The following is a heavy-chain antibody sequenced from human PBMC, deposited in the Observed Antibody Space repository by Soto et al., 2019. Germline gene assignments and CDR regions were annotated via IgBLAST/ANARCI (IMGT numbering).Heavy chain of an antibody. V-gene: IGHV3-74*01. CDR1: GFTFSNYW. CDR2: INSDGSST. J-gene: IGHJ4*02. Sequence: EVQLVESGGGLVQPGGSLRLSCAASGFTFSNYWMHWVRQVPGKGLVWVSRINSDGSSTGYADCVMGRFTISRDNAKNTVYLQMNSLRAEDTAVYYCARDQGYCSGGSCYVAGYWGQGTLVTVSS. D-gene: IGHD2-15*01. CDR3: ARDQGYCSGGSCYVAGY.